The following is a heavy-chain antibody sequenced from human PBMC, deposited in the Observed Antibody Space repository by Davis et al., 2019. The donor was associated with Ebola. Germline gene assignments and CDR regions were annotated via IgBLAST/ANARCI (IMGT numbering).Heavy chain of an antibody. D-gene: IGHD3/OR15-3a*01. CDR1: GGYININY. CDR2: IHHSGST. Sequence: MPSETLSLTCTVSGGYININYWSWIRQPPGKGLEWIGYIHHSGSTTYNPSLQSRVTMSVDTSKNQFSLKVSSLTAADTAVYYCARDGFGLQRYYYGMDVWGQGTTVTVSS. J-gene: IGHJ6*02. V-gene: IGHV4-59*01. CDR3: ARDGFGLQRYYYGMDV.